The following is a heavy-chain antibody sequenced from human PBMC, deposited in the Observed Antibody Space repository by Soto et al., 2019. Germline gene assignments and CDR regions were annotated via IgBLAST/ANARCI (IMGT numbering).Heavy chain of an antibody. CDR2: IWYDGSNK. Sequence: GGSLRLSCAASGFTFSSYGMHWVRQAPGKGLEWVAVIWYDGSNKYYADSVKGRFTISRDNSKNTLYLQMNSLRAEDTAVYYCARDLNPIGSSWYVDYYYGMDVWGQGTTVTVSS. CDR3: ARDLNPIGSSWYVDYYYGMDV. V-gene: IGHV3-33*01. J-gene: IGHJ6*02. D-gene: IGHD6-13*01. CDR1: GFTFSSYG.